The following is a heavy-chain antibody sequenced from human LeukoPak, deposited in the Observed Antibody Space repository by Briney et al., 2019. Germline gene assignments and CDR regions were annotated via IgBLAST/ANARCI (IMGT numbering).Heavy chain of an antibody. CDR3: ARDGVLRYFDGYYYMDV. D-gene: IGHD3-9*01. CDR2: MNPNSGNT. V-gene: IGHV1-8*03. Sequence: GASVKVSCKASGYTFTSYDINWVRQATGQGLEWMGWMNPNSGNTGYAQKFQGRVTITRNTSISTAYMELSSLRSEDTAVYYCARDGVLRYFDGYYYMDVWGKGTTVTVSS. J-gene: IGHJ6*03. CDR1: GYTFTSYD.